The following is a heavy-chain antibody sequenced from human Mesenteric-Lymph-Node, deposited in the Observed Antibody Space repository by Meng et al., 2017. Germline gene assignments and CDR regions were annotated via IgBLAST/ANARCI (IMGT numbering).Heavy chain of an antibody. D-gene: IGHD5-12*01. V-gene: IGHV4-38-2*01. CDR1: GYSISSGYY. CDR2: SYHSGST. Sequence: SETLSLTCAVSGYSISSGYYWGWIRQPPGKGLEWIGSSYHSGSTYYNPSLKSRVTISVDTSKNQFSLKLSSVTAADTAVYYCARGWALRFLGFAFDIWGQGTMVTVSS. J-gene: IGHJ3*02. CDR3: ARGWALRFLGFAFDI.